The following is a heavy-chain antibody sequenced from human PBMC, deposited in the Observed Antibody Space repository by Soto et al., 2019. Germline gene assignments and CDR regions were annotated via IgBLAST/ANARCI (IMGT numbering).Heavy chain of an antibody. D-gene: IGHD6-13*01. CDR1: GFTFGSYA. CDR3: ASIHCSSVWSHYCYPMDV. V-gene: IGHV3-23*01. Sequence: HPGGSLRLSCAASGFTFGSYAMTWVRQAPGKGLEWVSGISGSGENTNHARPVKGRFTVSRDNSKNTLYLQMNSLRAEDTAVYYCASIHCSSVWSHYCYPMDVWGQGTTVTVSS. J-gene: IGHJ6*02. CDR2: ISGSGENT.